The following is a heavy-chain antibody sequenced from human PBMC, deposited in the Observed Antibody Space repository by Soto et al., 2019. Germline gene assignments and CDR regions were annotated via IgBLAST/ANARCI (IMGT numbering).Heavy chain of an antibody. CDR1: GFTFINYA. CDR2: ISDTGGDS. J-gene: IGHJ4*02. Sequence: GSLRLSCEASGFTFINYAMSWVRQSPGKGLEWVSSISDTGGDSYYADSMDGRFTVSRDNSKNTLYLQINSLRAEDTAIYYCVRDLYRSATMPCLDHWGQGALVTVSS. V-gene: IGHV3-23*01. CDR3: VRDLYRSATMPCLDH. D-gene: IGHD1-1*01.